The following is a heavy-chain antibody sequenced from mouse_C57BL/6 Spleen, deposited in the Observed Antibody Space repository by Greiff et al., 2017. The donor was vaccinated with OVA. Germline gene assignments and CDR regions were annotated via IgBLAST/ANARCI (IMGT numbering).Heavy chain of an antibody. Sequence: VQLKESVAELVRPGASVKLSCTASGFNIKNTYMHWVKQRPEQGLEWIGRIDPANGNTKYAPKFQGKATIPAATSSNTAYLQLSSLTSEDTAIYYCARGGKVYCSSSSFDVWGTGTTVTVSS. CDR3: ARGGKVYCSSSSFDV. CDR2: IDPANGNT. V-gene: IGHV14-3*01. D-gene: IGHD1-1*01. J-gene: IGHJ1*03. CDR1: GFNIKNTY.